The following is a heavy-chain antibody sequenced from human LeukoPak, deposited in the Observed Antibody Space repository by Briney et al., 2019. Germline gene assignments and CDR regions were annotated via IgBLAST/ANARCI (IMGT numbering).Heavy chain of an antibody. CDR3: VKSDNIVGDTYFDC. V-gene: IGHV3-64D*09. J-gene: IGHJ4*02. Sequence: PGGSLRLSCSASGFTFSSFAMHWVSQAPGKGLEYVSSLSSNGGSTYYADSVKGRFTISRDNSKNTLFLQMSSLRAEDTAVYYCVKSDNIVGDTYFDCWGQGTLVTVSS. D-gene: IGHD1-26*01. CDR2: LSSNGGST. CDR1: GFTFSSFA.